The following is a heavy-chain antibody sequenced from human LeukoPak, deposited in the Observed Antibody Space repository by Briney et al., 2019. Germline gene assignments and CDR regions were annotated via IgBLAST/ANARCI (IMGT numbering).Heavy chain of an antibody. CDR1: GFTFSSYS. CDR3: AKSTSTHITVAGGFDC. CDR2: ISYDGSNK. J-gene: IGHJ4*02. Sequence: PGGSLRLSCAASGFTFSSYSMNWVRQAPGKGLEWVTVISYDGSNKYYSDSVKGRFTISRDNSKNTLYLQMNSLRGEDTAVYFCAKSTSTHITVAGGFDCWGQGTLVTVSS. V-gene: IGHV3-30*18. D-gene: IGHD6-19*01.